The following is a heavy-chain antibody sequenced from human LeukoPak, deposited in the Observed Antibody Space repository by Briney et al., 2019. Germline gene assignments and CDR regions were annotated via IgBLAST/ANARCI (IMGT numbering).Heavy chain of an antibody. CDR3: AGRTTVTHYYYYYMDV. Sequence: ASVKVSCKASGGTFSSYAISWVRQAPGQGLEWMGEIIPIFGTANYAQKFQGRVTITADESTSTAYMELSSLRSEDTAVYYCAGRTTVTHYYYYYMDVWGKGTTVTVSS. J-gene: IGHJ6*03. D-gene: IGHD4-17*01. CDR2: IIPIFGTA. V-gene: IGHV1-69*13. CDR1: GGTFSSYA.